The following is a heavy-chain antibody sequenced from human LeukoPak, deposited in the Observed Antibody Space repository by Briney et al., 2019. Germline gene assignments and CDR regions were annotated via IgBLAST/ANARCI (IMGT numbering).Heavy chain of an antibody. V-gene: IGHV3-23*01. Sequence: GGSLRLSCAASGFTFSSYAMSWVRQAPGKGLEWVSAISGSGGSTYYADSVKGRFTISRDNSKNTLYLQMNSLRAEDTAVYYCAKDPLGVVTNILGYWGQGTLVTVSS. D-gene: IGHD3-3*01. CDR3: AKDPLGVVTNILGY. CDR2: ISGSGGST. CDR1: GFTFSSYA. J-gene: IGHJ4*02.